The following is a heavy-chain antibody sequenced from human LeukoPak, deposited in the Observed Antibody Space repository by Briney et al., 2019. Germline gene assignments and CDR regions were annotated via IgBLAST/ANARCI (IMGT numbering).Heavy chain of an antibody. CDR2: IYPGESDT. CDR1: GYSFTSYW. V-gene: IGHV5-51*01. D-gene: IGHD3-22*01. CDR3: ARGHTPYYYDSSGYPDY. Sequence: GESLKISCKGSGYSFTSYWIGWVRQMPGKGLEWMGIIYPGESDTRYSPSFQGQVTISADKSISTAYLQWSSLKASDAAMYYCARGHTPYYYDSSGYPDYWGQGTLVTVSS. J-gene: IGHJ4*02.